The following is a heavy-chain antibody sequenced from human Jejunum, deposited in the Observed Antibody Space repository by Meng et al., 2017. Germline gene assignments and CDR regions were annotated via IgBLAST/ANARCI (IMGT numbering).Heavy chain of an antibody. CDR1: GDFHSSSDR. D-gene: IGHD3-10*01. Sequence: HVPLRDPGPGLVEPSGTLSTTCAVSGDFHSSSDRWTWVRQAPGRGLEWIGEVWHSGATYYNPSLESRLTISIDTSNNRFSLELSSATAADTAVYYCARGVLERYFDYWGQGALVTVSS. J-gene: IGHJ4*02. CDR2: VWHSGAT. CDR3: ARGVLERYFDY. V-gene: IGHV4-4*02.